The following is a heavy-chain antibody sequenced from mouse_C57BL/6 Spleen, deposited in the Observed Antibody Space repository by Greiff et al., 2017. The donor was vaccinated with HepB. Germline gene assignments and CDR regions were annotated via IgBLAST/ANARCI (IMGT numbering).Heavy chain of an antibody. D-gene: IGHD2-4*01. J-gene: IGHJ4*01. V-gene: IGHV1-64*01. CDR1: GYTFTSYW. CDR3: ARPDYPRAMEY. Sequence: QVQLQQSGAELVKPGASVKLSCKASGYTFTSYWMHWVKQRPGQGLEWIGMIHPNSGSTNYNEKFKSKATLTVDKSSSTAYMQLSSLTSEDSAVYYCARPDYPRAMEYWGQGTSVTVSS. CDR2: IHPNSGST.